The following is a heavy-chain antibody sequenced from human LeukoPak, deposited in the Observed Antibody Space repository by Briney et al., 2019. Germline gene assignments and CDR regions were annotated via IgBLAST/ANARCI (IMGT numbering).Heavy chain of an antibody. CDR2: INPSGGST. D-gene: IGHD3-22*01. CDR1: GYTFTSYY. CDR3: ARDHNFRDYYDSSAYLNWLDP. J-gene: IGHJ5*02. V-gene: IGHV1-46*01. Sequence: VSVKVSCTASGYTFTSYYMHWVRQAPGQGLEWVGTINPSGGSTSYAQKFQGRVTMTRDTSTSTVYMELSSLRSEDTAVYYCARDHNFRDYYDSSAYLNWLDPWGQGTLVTVSS.